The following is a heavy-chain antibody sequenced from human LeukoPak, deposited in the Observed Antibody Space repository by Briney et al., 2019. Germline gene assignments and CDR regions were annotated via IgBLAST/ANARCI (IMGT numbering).Heavy chain of an antibody. D-gene: IGHD1-26*01. CDR1: GFTFSSYW. CDR2: INTDGSST. Sequence: GESLRLSCAASGFTFSSYWMLWVRQAPGKGLVWVSRINTDGSSTSYADSVQGRFTTSRDNAKNTLYLQMNSLRVEDTAVYYCARGSGGSYPGGFDYWGQGTLVTVSS. CDR3: ARGSGGSYPGGFDY. J-gene: IGHJ4*02. V-gene: IGHV3-74*01.